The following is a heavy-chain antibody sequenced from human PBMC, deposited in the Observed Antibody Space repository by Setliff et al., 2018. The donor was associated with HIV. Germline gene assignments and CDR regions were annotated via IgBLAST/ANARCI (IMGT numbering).Heavy chain of an antibody. V-gene: IGHV4-38-2*02. D-gene: IGHD3-22*01. Sequence: TLSLTCTVSGHSIRSGFYWGGIRQPPGKGLEWIGTMYHSGSTYCNPSLQGRVTMFFDTSEDHFSLRLRSVTAADTAVYYCASRWGSYYDTNGHPFDYWGQGTLVTVSS. CDR1: GHSIRSGFY. J-gene: IGHJ4*02. CDR3: ASRWGSYYDTNGHPFDY. CDR2: MYHSGST.